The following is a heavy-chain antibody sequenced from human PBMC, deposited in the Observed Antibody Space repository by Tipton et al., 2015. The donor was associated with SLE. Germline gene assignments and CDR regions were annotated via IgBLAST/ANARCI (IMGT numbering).Heavy chain of an antibody. V-gene: IGHV3-23*03. CDR3: AKDRTMVVDAFDI. D-gene: IGHD4/OR15-4a*01. CDR2: IYSSGIT. CDR1: GFTFSNYA. Sequence: LSLTCAASGFTFSNYAMNWVRQAPGKGLEWVSLIYSSGITYYSDSVRGRFIVSRDNSQDTLYLQMNSLRAGDTAVYYCAKDRTMVVDAFDIWGQGTMVTVSS. J-gene: IGHJ3*02.